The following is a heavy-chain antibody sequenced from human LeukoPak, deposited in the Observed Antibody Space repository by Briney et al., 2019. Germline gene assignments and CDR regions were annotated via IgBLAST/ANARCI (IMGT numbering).Heavy chain of an antibody. CDR2: IIPIFGTA. D-gene: IGHD3-22*01. CDR1: GYTFTSYA. Sequence: GASVKVSCKASGYTFTSYAISWVRQAPGQGLEWMGGIIPIFGTANYAQKFQGRVTITADESTSTAYMELSSLRSEDTAVYYCARAHREYYDSSGPSFFPSDYWGQGTLVTVSS. CDR3: ARAHREYYDSSGPSFFPSDY. V-gene: IGHV1-69*13. J-gene: IGHJ4*02.